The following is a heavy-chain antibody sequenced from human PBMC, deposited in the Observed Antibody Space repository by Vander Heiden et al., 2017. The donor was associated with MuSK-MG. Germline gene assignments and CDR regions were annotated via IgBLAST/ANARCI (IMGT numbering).Heavy chain of an antibody. Sequence: EVQLVESGGGLVQPGGSLRLSCAASGSTFSGYSMNWVRQAPGKGLEWVSYISSSSSTIYYAYSVKGRFTISRDNAKNSLYLQMKSLRAEDTAVYYCARSEYSSSSFDPWGQGTLVTVSS. CDR1: GSTFSGYS. J-gene: IGHJ5*02. CDR3: ARSEYSSSSFDP. CDR2: ISSSSSTI. D-gene: IGHD6-6*01. V-gene: IGHV3-48*01.